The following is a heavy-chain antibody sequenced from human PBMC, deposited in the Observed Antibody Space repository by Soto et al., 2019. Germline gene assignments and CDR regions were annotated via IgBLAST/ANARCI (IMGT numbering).Heavy chain of an antibody. J-gene: IGHJ5*02. D-gene: IGHD5-18*01. V-gene: IGHV1-3*01. CDR2: INAGNGNT. CDR1: GYTFTSYA. CDR3: ARGWDTAMVSSWFDP. Sequence: ASVKVSYKASGYTFTSYAMHWVRQAPGQRLEWMGWINAGNGNTKYSQKFQGRVTITRDTSASTAYMELSSLRSEDTAVYYCARGWDTAMVSSWFDPWGQGTLVTVSS.